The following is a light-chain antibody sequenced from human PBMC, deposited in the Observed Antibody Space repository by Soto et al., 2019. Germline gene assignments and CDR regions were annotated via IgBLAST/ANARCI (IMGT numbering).Light chain of an antibody. J-gene: IGLJ1*01. CDR3: SSYTGSSTFV. CDR2: DVN. CDR1: SSDVGGYDY. Sequence: QPALTPPASVNGSPGQSITISCTGTSSDVGGYDYVSWYQQLPGKAPKLLIYDVNNRPSGVSHRFSGSKSGNTASLTISGLQAEDEADYYCSSYTGSSTFVFGTGTKVTVL. V-gene: IGLV2-14*01.